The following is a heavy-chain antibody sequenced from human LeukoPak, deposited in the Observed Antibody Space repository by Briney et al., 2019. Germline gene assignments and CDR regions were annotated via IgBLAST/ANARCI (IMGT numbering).Heavy chain of an antibody. J-gene: IGHJ5*02. CDR1: GFTFSDYY. Sequence: GGSLRLSCAASGFTFSDYYMSWLRQAPGKGLEWVSYISTSATTISYADSVKGRFTISRDNAKNSLYLQMNSLRAEDTAVCYCARDGYSYGINCFDPWGQGTLVTVSS. D-gene: IGHD5-18*01. CDR3: ARDGYSYGINCFDP. CDR2: ISTSATTI. V-gene: IGHV3-11*04.